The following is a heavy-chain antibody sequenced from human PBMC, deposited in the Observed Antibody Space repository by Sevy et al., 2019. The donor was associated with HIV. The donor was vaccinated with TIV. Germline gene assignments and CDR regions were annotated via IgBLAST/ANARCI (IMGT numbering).Heavy chain of an antibody. CDR3: ARDFYGDYGGHYFDY. Sequence: ASVKVSCKASGGTFSSYAISWVRQAPGQGLEWMGGIIPIFGTANYAQKFQGRVTITADESTSTAYMELSSLRSEDTVVYYCARDFYGDYGGHYFDYWGQGTLVTVSS. CDR1: GGTFSSYA. CDR2: IIPIFGTA. V-gene: IGHV1-69*13. D-gene: IGHD4-17*01. J-gene: IGHJ4*02.